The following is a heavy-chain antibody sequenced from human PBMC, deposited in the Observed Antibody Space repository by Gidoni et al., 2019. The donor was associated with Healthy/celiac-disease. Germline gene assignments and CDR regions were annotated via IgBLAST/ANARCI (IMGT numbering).Heavy chain of an antibody. D-gene: IGHD3-10*01. CDR1: GCTFRSYA. Sequence: QVQLVQSGAEVKKPGSSVKVSCKASGCTFRSYAISWVRQAPGQGLEWMGGIIPIFGTANYAQKFQGRVTITADESTSTAYMELSSLRSEDTAVYYCARGNYGSGSYSEYNWFDPWGQGTLVTVSS. CDR2: IIPIFGTA. V-gene: IGHV1-69*01. J-gene: IGHJ5*02. CDR3: ARGNYGSGSYSEYNWFDP.